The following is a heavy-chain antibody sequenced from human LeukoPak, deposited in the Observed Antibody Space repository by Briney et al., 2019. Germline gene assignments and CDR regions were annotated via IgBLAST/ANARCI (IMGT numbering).Heavy chain of an antibody. J-gene: IGHJ5*02. Sequence: SETLSLTCAVYGGSFSGYYWSWIRQPPGKGLEWIGEINHSGSTNYNPSLKSRVTISVDTSKNQFSLKLRSVTAADTAVYYCARAVGYCSSTSCYHGRFFDPWGQGTLVTVSS. D-gene: IGHD2-2*01. CDR3: ARAVGYCSSTSCYHGRFFDP. CDR2: INHSGST. V-gene: IGHV4-34*01. CDR1: GGSFSGYY.